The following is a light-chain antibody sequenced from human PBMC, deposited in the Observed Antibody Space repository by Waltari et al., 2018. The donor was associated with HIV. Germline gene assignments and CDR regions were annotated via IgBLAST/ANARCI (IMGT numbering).Light chain of an antibody. V-gene: IGLV1-44*01. CDR2: DTI. J-gene: IGLJ2*01. Sequence: QSVLTQPPSASGTPGQRVTISCSGIGDYNINWYQKVPGTTPKLLIFDTIQRPSGVPDRFSGSRSGTSASLAIRGLQSEHEATYYCAAWDDSLKRVVFGGGTKLTVL. CDR3: AAWDDSLKRVV. CDR1: GDYN.